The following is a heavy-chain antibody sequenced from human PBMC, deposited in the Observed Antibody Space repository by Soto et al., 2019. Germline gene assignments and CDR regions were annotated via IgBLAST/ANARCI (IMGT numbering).Heavy chain of an antibody. J-gene: IGHJ4*02. V-gene: IGHV1-18*01. D-gene: IGHD6-25*01. Sequence: WIRQPPGKGLEWMGWISAYNGNTNYAQKLQGRVTMTTDTSTSTAYMELRSLRSDDTAVYYCARARYSSGWFDYWGQGTLVTVSS. CDR3: ARARYSSGWFDY. CDR2: ISAYNGNT.